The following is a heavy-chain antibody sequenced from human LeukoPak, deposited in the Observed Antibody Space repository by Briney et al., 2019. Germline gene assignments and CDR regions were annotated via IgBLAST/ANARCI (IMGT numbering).Heavy chain of an antibody. CDR1: GYTFTGYY. V-gene: IGHV1-2*02. CDR3: ARPDYDSSGYSRSYYFDY. J-gene: IGHJ4*02. D-gene: IGHD3-22*01. CDR2: INPNSGGT. Sequence: ASVKVSCKASGYTFTGYYMHWVRQAPGQGLEWMGWINPNSGGTNYAQKFQGRVTMTRDTSISTAYMELSRLRSDDTAVYYCARPDYDSSGYSRSYYFDYWGQGTLVTVSS.